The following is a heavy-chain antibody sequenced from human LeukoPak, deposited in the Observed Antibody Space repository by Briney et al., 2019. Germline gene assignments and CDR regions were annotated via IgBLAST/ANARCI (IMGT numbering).Heavy chain of an antibody. J-gene: IGHJ4*02. CDR3: ARGPGRGFGEHQFDY. D-gene: IGHD3-10*01. CDR1: GFTFSSYG. Sequence: GGSLRLSCAASGFTFSSYGMHWVRQAPGKGLEWVAVIWYDGSNKYYADSVKGRFTISRDNSKNTLYLQMNSLRAEDTAVYYCARGPGRGFGEHQFDYWGQGTLVTVSS. V-gene: IGHV3-33*01. CDR2: IWYDGSNK.